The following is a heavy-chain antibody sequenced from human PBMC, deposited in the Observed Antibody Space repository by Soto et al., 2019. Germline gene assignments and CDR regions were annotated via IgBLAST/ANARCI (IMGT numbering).Heavy chain of an antibody. V-gene: IGHV1-58*02. CDR3: AARAQWLVQLYYYYGMDV. J-gene: IGHJ6*02. CDR2: IVVGSGNT. D-gene: IGHD6-19*01. CDR1: GFTFTSSA. Sequence: QMQLVQSGPEVKKPGTSVKVSCKASGFTFTSSAMQWVRQARGQRLEWIGWIVVGSGNTNYAQKFQERVTITRDMSTSTAYMELSSLRAEDTAVYSCAARAQWLVQLYYYYGMDVWGQGTTVTVSS.